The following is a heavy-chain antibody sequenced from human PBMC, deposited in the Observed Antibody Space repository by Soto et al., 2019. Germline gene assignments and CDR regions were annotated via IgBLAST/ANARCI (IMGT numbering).Heavy chain of an antibody. CDR3: ARGGLMVYAMFDY. CDR1: GGSFSGYY. CDR2: INHSGSI. J-gene: IGHJ4*02. V-gene: IGHV4-34*01. D-gene: IGHD2-8*01. Sequence: QVQLQQWGAGLLKPSETLSLTCAVYGGSFSGYYWSWIRQPPGKGLEWIGEINHSGSIKYNPSLKSRVTISGDTSKNQFSLRLSSVTAADTALYFCARGGLMVYAMFDYWGQGTLVTVSS.